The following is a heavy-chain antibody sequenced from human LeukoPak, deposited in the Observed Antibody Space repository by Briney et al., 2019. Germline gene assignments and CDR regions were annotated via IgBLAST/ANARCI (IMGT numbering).Heavy chain of an antibody. CDR1: GFTFGSYS. CDR2: ISSSSSYI. D-gene: IGHD3-10*01. V-gene: IGHV3-21*04. J-gene: IGHJ5*02. Sequence: GGSLRLSCAASGFTFGSYSMNWVRQAPGKGLEWVSSISSSSSYIYYADSVKGRFTISRDNAKNSLYLQMNSLRAEDTAVYYCARDNSVGDIAWWFDPWGQGTLVTVSS. CDR3: ARDNSVGDIAWWFDP.